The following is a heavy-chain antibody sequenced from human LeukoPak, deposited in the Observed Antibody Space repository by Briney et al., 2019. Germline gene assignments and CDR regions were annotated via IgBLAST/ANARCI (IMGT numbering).Heavy chain of an antibody. CDR1: GFTFSTYD. D-gene: IGHD3-22*01. CDR2: IGTAGDT. V-gene: IGHV3-13*01. J-gene: IGHJ3*02. CDR3: ARAIVVRSGGFDI. Sequence: EGSLRLSCAASGFTFSTYDMHWVRQSTERGLEWVAAIGTAGDTHYLGSVKGRFTISRENGKNSVFLQMNSLRAGDTAIYYCARAIVVRSGGFDIWGQGTMVTVSS.